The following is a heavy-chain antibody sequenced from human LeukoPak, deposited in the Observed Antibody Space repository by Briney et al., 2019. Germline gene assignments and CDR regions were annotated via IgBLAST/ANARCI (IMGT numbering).Heavy chain of an antibody. Sequence: PSETLSLTCNVSGDSISGSDYYWGWIRQPPGKGLEWIANIWYSGSAYYNPSLQSRVTITVDTSKNQFSLNVKSVTAADSAAYYCLKHAGGIILTWGQGTRVTVSS. CDR3: LKHAGGIILT. D-gene: IGHD1-1*01. J-gene: IGHJ5*02. V-gene: IGHV4-39*01. CDR2: IWYSGSA. CDR1: GDSISGSDYY.